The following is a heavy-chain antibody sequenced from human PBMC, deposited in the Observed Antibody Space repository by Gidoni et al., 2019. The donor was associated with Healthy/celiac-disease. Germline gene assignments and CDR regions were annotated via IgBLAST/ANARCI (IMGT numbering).Heavy chain of an antibody. J-gene: IGHJ6*02. Sequence: VQLVQAGAALKKPGSSVKVSCKASGGTFSSYAISWARQAPGQGLEWMGGIIPIFGTANYAQKFQGRVTIIADESTSTAYMELSSLRSEDTAVYYCARGGNYYYYGMDVWGQGTTVTVSS. CDR3: ARGGNYYYYGMDV. V-gene: IGHV1-69*01. CDR1: GGTFSSYA. CDR2: IIPIFGTA.